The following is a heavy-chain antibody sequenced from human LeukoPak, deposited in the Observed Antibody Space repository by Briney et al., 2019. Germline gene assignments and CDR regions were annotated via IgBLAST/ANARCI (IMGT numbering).Heavy chain of an antibody. CDR3: ASGGSGWSRRPFDY. CDR1: GGTFSSYA. D-gene: IGHD6-19*01. Sequence: SVKVSCKASGGTFSSYAISWVRQAPGQGLEWMGGIIPILGTANYAQKFQGRVTITADKSTSTAYMELSSLRSEDTAVYYCASGGSGWSRRPFDYWGQGTLVTVSS. J-gene: IGHJ4*02. CDR2: IIPILGTA. V-gene: IGHV1-69*10.